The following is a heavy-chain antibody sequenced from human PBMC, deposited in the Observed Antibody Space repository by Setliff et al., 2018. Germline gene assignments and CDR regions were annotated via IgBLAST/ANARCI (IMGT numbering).Heavy chain of an antibody. CDR1: GFSFSSYA. V-gene: IGHV3-23*01. J-gene: IGHJ4*01. D-gene: IGHD3-3*01. CDR3: AKSPHDFWSGRVFFDY. CDR2: IIGSGIST. Sequence: PGESLKISCAASGFSFSSYAMSWVRQAPGKGLEWVSTIIGSGISTYYADSVQCRVTISRDNHKNTLHLQMNSLRVEDTAIYYCAKSPHDFWSGRVFFDYWGQGMLVTVS.